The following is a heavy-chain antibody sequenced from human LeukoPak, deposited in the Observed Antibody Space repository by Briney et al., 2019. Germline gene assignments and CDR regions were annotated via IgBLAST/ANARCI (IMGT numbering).Heavy chain of an antibody. Sequence: GGSLRLSCAASGFTFSSYSMNWVRQAPGKGLEWVSSISSSSSYIYYADSVKGRFTISRDNAKNSLYLQMNSLRAEDTAVYYCARDLGRVKMATSTTDDYWGQGTLVTVSS. CDR2: ISSSSSYI. J-gene: IGHJ4*02. CDR3: ARDLGRVKMATSTTDDY. CDR1: GFTFSSYS. D-gene: IGHD5-24*01. V-gene: IGHV3-21*01.